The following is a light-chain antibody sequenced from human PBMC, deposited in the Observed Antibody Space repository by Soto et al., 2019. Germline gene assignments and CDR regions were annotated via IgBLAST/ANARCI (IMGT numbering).Light chain of an antibody. J-gene: IGLJ3*02. CDR3: SSYTSNSTWV. V-gene: IGLV2-14*01. CDR1: SGDVGGYNY. CDR2: EVT. Sequence: QSVLTQPASVSGSPGQSITISCTGTSGDVGGYNYVSWYQLYLGKAPKLMIYEVTNRPSGVSNRFSGSKSGRTASLTISGLQADDEAEYSCSSYTSNSTWVFGGGTQLTVL.